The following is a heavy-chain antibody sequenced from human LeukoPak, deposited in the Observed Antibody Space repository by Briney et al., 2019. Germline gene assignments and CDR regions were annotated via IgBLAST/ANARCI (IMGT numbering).Heavy chain of an antibody. CDR2: IYYSGST. CDR3: ARDSPGEGYGDLGDYYFDY. D-gene: IGHD4-17*01. CDR1: GGSISSGDYY. Sequence: SETLSLTCTVSGGSISSGDYYWSWIRQPPGKGLERIGYIYYSGSTYYNPSLKSRVTISVDTSKNQFSLKLSSVTAADTAVYYCARDSPGEGYGDLGDYYFDYWGQGTLVTVSS. J-gene: IGHJ4*02. V-gene: IGHV4-30-4*01.